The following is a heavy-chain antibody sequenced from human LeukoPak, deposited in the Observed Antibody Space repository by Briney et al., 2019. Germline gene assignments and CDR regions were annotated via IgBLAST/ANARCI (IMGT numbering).Heavy chain of an antibody. V-gene: IGHV3-48*01. D-gene: IGHD3-10*01. CDR3: ARDRRYYGSGHASDI. CDR1: GFTFSSYS. CDR2: ISSSSSTI. J-gene: IGHJ3*02. Sequence: PGGSLRLSCAASGFTFSSYSMNWVRQAPGKGLEWVSYISSSSSTIYYADSVKGRFTISRDNAKNSLYLQMNSLRAEDTAVYYCARDRRYYGSGHASDIWGQGTMVTVSS.